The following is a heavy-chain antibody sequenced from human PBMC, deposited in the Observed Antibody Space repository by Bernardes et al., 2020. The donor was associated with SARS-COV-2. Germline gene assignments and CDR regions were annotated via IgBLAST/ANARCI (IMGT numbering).Heavy chain of an antibody. CDR3: ARGRPVTTFYYYYDMGV. Sequence: SETLSLTCAVYGGSFSGYYWSWIRQSPGKGLEWIGEINHSGSTNYNPSLKSRVTISVDTSKNQFSLKLSSVTAADTAVYYCARGRPVTTFYYYYDMGVWGQGTTVTVSS. CDR2: INHSGST. V-gene: IGHV4-34*01. J-gene: IGHJ6*02. D-gene: IGHD4-4*01. CDR1: GGSFSGYY.